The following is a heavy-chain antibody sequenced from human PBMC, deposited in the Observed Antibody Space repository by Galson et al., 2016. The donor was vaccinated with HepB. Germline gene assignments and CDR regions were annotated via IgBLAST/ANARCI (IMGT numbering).Heavy chain of an antibody. V-gene: IGHV3-74*01. CDR2: TKSDGSIT. J-gene: IGHJ4*02. CDR1: GFTFSSYW. D-gene: IGHD2/OR15-2a*01. Sequence: SLRLSCAASGFTFSSYWMHWVRQAPGKRLVWVSRTKSDGSITNYADSVKGRFTISRDNAKNTLYLQMSSLRAEDTAVYYCERDFYTAADHWGQGTLVTVSS. CDR3: ERDFYTAADH.